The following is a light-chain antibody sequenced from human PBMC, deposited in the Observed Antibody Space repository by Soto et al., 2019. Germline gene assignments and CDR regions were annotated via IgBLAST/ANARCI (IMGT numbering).Light chain of an antibody. Sequence: DIQMTQSPSTLSASVGARVTITCRASQNISNWLAWYQQAPGKAPKLLIYKASSLENGVTSRFSGSGSGTEFTLTNSSLQPDDFATYYGQQVNFYPLTFGGGTKVEIK. CDR3: QQVNFYPLT. CDR2: KAS. J-gene: IGKJ4*01. V-gene: IGKV1-5*03. CDR1: QNISNW.